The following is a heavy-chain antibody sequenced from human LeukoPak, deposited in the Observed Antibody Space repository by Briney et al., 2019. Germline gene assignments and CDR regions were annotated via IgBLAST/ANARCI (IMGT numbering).Heavy chain of an antibody. V-gene: IGHV4-59*01. CDR2: IYYSGST. J-gene: IGHJ3*02. CDR3: ARSPGAFDI. Sequence: SETLSLTCTVSGGSISSYYWSWIRQPPGKGLEGIGYIYYSGSTNYNPSLKSRVTISVDTSKNQFSLKLSSVTAADTAVYYCARSPGAFDIWGQGTMVTVSS. CDR1: GGSISSYY.